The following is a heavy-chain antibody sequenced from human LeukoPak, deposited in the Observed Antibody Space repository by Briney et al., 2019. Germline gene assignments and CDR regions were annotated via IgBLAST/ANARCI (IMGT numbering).Heavy chain of an antibody. CDR1: GFTFSNAW. Sequence: GGSLRLSCAASGFTFSNAWMSWVRQAPGKGREWVGRIKSKTDGGTTDYAAPVKGRFTISRDDSKNTLYLQMNSLKTEDTAVYYCTTLTSYGIFDYWGQGTLVTVSS. CDR2: IKSKTDGGTT. D-gene: IGHD2-2*01. J-gene: IGHJ4*02. V-gene: IGHV3-15*01. CDR3: TTLTSYGIFDY.